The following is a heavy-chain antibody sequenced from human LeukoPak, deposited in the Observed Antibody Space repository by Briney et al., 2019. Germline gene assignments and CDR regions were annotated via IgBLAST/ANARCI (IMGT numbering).Heavy chain of an antibody. CDR1: GFTFSNYW. Sequence: GGSLRLSCAASGFTFSNYWMHWARQVPGKGLVWVSRINFDGSTTNYADSVQGRFTISRDNAKNSLYLQMNSLRAEDTAVYYCARGGSYFDYWGQGTLVTVSS. V-gene: IGHV3-74*01. J-gene: IGHJ4*02. CDR3: ARGGSYFDY. D-gene: IGHD1-26*01. CDR2: INFDGSTT.